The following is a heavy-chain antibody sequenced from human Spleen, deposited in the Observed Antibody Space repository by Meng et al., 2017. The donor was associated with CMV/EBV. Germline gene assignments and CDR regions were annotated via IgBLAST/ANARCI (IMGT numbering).Heavy chain of an antibody. CDR2: IAGSGGTT. CDR3: ARGGLPLPFDP. D-gene: IGHD3-16*01. J-gene: IGHJ5*02. CDR1: GFTFSRYA. Sequence: LSCAASGFTFSRYAMNWVRQAPGKGLEWVSAIAGSGGTTYYADSVKGRFTISRDNSNNTLYLQMNSLRAEDTAVYYCARGGLPLPFDPWGQGTLVTVSS. V-gene: IGHV3-23*01.